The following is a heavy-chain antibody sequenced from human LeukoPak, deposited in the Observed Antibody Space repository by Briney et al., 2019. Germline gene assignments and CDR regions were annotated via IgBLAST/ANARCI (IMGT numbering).Heavy chain of an antibody. Sequence: AGGSLRLSCAASGFTFSSYAMSWVRQAPGKGLEWVSAISSRGGSTYYADSVKGRFTISRDNSKNTLYLQMNSLRVEDTAVYYCAKDPYGYNSYYFDYWGQGTLGTVSS. CDR1: GFTFSSYA. J-gene: IGHJ4*02. CDR2: ISSRGGST. D-gene: IGHD5-24*01. V-gene: IGHV3-23*01. CDR3: AKDPYGYNSYYFDY.